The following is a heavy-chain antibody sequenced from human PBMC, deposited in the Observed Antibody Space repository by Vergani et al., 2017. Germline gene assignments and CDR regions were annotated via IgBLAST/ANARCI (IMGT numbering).Heavy chain of an antibody. V-gene: IGHV3-30-3*01. CDR3: ASGLFGYYGMDV. CDR2: ISYDGTEK. CDR1: GFSFGNYA. J-gene: IGHJ6*02. D-gene: IGHD3-10*01. Sequence: QVKLEESGGGVVQPGRSLRLSCAASGFSFGNYAMHWVRQAPGKGLEWVGVISYDGTEKKYADSVNGRFTISRDNAKNSLYLQMNSLRAEDTAVYYCASGLFGYYGMDVWGQGTTVTVSS.